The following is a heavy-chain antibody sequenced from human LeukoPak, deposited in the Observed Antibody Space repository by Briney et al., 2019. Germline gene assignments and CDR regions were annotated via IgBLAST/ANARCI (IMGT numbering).Heavy chain of an antibody. CDR3: AYSSGLSYFDY. D-gene: IGHD6-19*01. J-gene: IGHJ4*02. Sequence: PSETLSLTCAVSGGSISSGGYSWSWIRQPPGKGLEWIGYIYHSGSTYYHPSLKSRVTISVDRSKNQFSLKLSSVTAADTAVYYCAYSSGLSYFDYWGQGTLVTVSS. CDR2: IYHSGST. V-gene: IGHV4-30-2*01. CDR1: GGSISSGGYS.